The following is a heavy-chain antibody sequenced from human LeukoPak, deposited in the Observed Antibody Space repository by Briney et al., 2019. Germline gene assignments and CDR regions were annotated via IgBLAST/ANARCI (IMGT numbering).Heavy chain of an antibody. CDR2: IIPIFGTA. Sequence: SVKVSCKASGGTFSSYAISWVRQAPGQGLEWMGGIIPIFGTANYAQKFQGRVTITADKSTSTAYMELSSLRSEDTAVYYCARTDLYCSGGSCYSFYYYYMDVWGKGTTVTVSS. V-gene: IGHV1-69*06. D-gene: IGHD2-15*01. CDR3: ARTDLYCSGGSCYSFYYYYMDV. CDR1: GGTFSSYA. J-gene: IGHJ6*03.